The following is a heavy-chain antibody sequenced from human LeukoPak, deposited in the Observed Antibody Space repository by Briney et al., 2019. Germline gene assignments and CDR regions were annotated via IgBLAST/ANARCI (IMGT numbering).Heavy chain of an antibody. Sequence: QSGGSLRLSCAASGFTFSNYGMHWVRQAPGKGLEWVAVISYDGSNKYYADSVKGRFTISRDNSKNTLYLQMNSLRAEDTAVYYCAKDWVPAANPNYYYYGMDVWGQGTTVTVSS. J-gene: IGHJ6*02. V-gene: IGHV3-30*18. CDR1: GFTFSNYG. CDR2: ISYDGSNK. D-gene: IGHD2-2*01. CDR3: AKDWVPAANPNYYYYGMDV.